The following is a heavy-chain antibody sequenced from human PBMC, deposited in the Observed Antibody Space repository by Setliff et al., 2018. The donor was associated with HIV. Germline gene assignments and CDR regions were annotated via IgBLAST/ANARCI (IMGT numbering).Heavy chain of an antibody. D-gene: IGHD3-10*02. V-gene: IGHV1-2*02. CDR1: GYTFIGHY. J-gene: IGHJ5*02. CDR2: INPNSGDT. CDR3: ARDMFEIWERSLAKGDEFDP. Sequence: ASVKVSCKASGYTFIGHYIHWVRQAPEQGLEWMGWINPNSGDTKYAQKFQDRVSLTRDTSLSTAYMELSSLTSDDTAIYYCARDMFEIWERSLAKGDEFDPWGQGSLVTVSS.